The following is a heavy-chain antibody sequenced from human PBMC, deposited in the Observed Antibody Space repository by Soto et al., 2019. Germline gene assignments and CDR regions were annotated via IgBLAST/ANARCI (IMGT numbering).Heavy chain of an antibody. Sequence: GGSLRLSCAASGLTFSCCWMHWVRQAPGRALEWVAVIWSNGRNTYYAASVRGRFTFSRDTSKNTLYLQMSSLRADDTAFYFCVREGAPFDVFDIWGQGTMVTVSS. J-gene: IGHJ3*02. CDR2: IWSNGRNT. CDR1: GLTFSCCW. D-gene: IGHD1-26*01. V-gene: IGHV3-33*03. CDR3: VREGAPFDVFDI.